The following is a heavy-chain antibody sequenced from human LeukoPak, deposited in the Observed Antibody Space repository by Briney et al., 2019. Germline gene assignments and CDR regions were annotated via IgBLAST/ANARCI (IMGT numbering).Heavy chain of an antibody. D-gene: IGHD4-11*01. V-gene: IGHV3-21*01. Sequence: RGSLRLSCAASGFTFSSYSMNWVHQAPGKGLEWVSSISSSSSYKYYEDSVKGRFTISRDNAKNSLYLQMNSLRAEDTAVYYCARASSNLPDYWGQGTLVTVSS. CDR2: ISSSSSYK. CDR3: ARASSNLPDY. J-gene: IGHJ4*02. CDR1: GFTFSSYS.